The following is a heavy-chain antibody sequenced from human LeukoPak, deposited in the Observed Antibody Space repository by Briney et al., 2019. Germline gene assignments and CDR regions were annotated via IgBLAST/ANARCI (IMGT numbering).Heavy chain of an antibody. CDR1: GGSISSSSYY. Sequence: PSETLSLTWTVSGGSISSSSYYWGWIRQPPGKGLEWIGSIYYSGSTYYNPSLKSRVTISVDTSKNQFSLKLSSVTAADTAVYYCARQDIVVVPAAMRYSGHGYFDYWGQGTLVTVSS. D-gene: IGHD2-2*01. V-gene: IGHV4-39*01. CDR2: IYYSGST. CDR3: ARQDIVVVPAAMRYSGHGYFDY. J-gene: IGHJ4*02.